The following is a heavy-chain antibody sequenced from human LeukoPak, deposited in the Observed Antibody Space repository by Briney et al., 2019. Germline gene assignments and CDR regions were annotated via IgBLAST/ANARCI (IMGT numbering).Heavy chain of an antibody. CDR3: AYSRSSLAAGY. CDR1: GFTFSSYW. V-gene: IGHV3-7*03. CDR2: IKEDGSEK. J-gene: IGHJ4*02. D-gene: IGHD2-15*01. Sequence: GGSLRLSCAASGFTFSSYWLSWVRQAPEKGLEWVANIKEDGSEKYYVDSVKGRFTISRDNAKKSLYLQMSSLRAEDTAVYYCAYSRSSLAAGYWGQGTPVTVSS.